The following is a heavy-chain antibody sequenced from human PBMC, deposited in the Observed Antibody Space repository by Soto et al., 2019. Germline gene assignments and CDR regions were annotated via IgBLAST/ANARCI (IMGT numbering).Heavy chain of an antibody. V-gene: IGHV4-59*01. D-gene: IGHD2-2*02. CDR1: GGSMNNYY. CDR2: VRDTGST. Sequence: TSETLSHTCTVSGGSMNNYYWTWIRQPPGKGLEWIGYVRDTGSTNYNPSLKSRVTISVDTSKNQFSLKLSSVTAADTAVYYCAREVLVPAAISAFDIWGQGTMVTVSS. J-gene: IGHJ3*02. CDR3: AREVLVPAAISAFDI.